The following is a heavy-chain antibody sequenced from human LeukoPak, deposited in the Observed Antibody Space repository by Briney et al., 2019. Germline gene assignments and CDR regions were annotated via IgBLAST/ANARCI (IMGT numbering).Heavy chain of an antibody. J-gene: IGHJ4*02. D-gene: IGHD2-2*01. V-gene: IGHV4-34*01. CDR1: GGSFSGYY. CDR3: ARGPRHHIVVVPAAMRPFDY. Sequence: SETLSLTCTVYGGSFSGYYWSWIRQPPGKGLEWIGEINHSGSTNYNPSLKSRVTISVDTSKNQFSLKLSCVTAADTAVYYCARGPRHHIVVVPAAMRPFDYWGQGTLVTVSS. CDR2: INHSGST.